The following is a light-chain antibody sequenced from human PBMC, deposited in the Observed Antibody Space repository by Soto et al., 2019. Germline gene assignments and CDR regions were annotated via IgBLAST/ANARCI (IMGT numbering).Light chain of an antibody. CDR3: QTWGSGIVV. Sequence: QLVLTQSPSASASLGASVKLTCTLSSGHSNDDIAWHQQQSEKGPRYLMKLNSDGSHSKGDGIPYRFSGSSSGAERYLTISSLQAEDEAYYDCQTWGSGIVVFGGGTKVTVL. V-gene: IGLV4-69*01. CDR2: LNSDGSH. CDR1: SGHSNDD. J-gene: IGLJ2*01.